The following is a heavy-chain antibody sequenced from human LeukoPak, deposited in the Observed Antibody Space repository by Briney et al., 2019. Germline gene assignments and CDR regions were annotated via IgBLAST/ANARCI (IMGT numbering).Heavy chain of an antibody. J-gene: IGHJ4*02. CDR3: ARSERGCSGGSCYSSMDY. Sequence: GGSLRLSCAASGFTFSSYAMSWVRQAPGKGLEWVSVISGSGGSTYYADSVKGRFTIPRDNSKNTLYLQMNSLRAEDTAVYYCARSERGCSGGSCYSSMDYWGQGTLVTVSS. D-gene: IGHD2-15*01. CDR2: ISGSGGST. V-gene: IGHV3-23*01. CDR1: GFTFSSYA.